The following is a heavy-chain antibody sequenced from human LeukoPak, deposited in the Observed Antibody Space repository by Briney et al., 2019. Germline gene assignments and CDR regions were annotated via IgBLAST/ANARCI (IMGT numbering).Heavy chain of an antibody. V-gene: IGHV3-23*01. CDR2: MGDSDASA. Sequence: GGSLRLSCAASGFIFSNYAMSWVRQAPGKGLEWVSVMGDSDASAFYVDSVKARFTISRDNSKNTLSLQMDSLRAEDTAVYYCAMVPAARPYYYYYYMDVWGKGTTVTVSS. CDR1: GFIFSNYA. J-gene: IGHJ6*03. CDR3: AMVPAARPYYYYYYMDV. D-gene: IGHD2-2*01.